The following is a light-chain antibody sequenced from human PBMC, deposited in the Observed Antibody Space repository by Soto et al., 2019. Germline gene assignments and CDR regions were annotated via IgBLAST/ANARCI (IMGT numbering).Light chain of an antibody. CDR1: QGISSA. CDR2: DAS. CDR3: QQYNAYPWT. Sequence: AIQLTQSPSSLSASVGDRVTITCRASQGISSALAWYQQKPGKAPKLLIYDASSLDSGVPSRFSGSGSGTEFTLTISSLQPDDFATYYCQQYNAYPWTFGQGTKVDIK. V-gene: IGKV1-13*02. J-gene: IGKJ1*01.